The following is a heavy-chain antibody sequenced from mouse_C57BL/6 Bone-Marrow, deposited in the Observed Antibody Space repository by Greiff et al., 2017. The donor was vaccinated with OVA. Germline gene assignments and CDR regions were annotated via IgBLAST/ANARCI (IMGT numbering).Heavy chain of an antibody. Sequence: VKLQESGAELVRPGASVKLSCKASGYTFTDYYINWVKQRPGQGLEWIARIYPGSGNTYYNEKFKGKATLTAEKSSSTAYMQLSSLTSEDSAVYFCARGVNYWGQGTTLTVSS. CDR2: IYPGSGNT. CDR1: GYTFTDYY. CDR3: ARGVNY. V-gene: IGHV1-76*01. D-gene: IGHD2-13*01. J-gene: IGHJ2*01.